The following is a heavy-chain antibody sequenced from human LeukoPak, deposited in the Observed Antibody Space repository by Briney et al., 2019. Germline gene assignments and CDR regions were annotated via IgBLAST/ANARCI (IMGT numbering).Heavy chain of an antibody. V-gene: IGHV3-7*01. Sequence: GGSLRLSCAGSGFTFGNSWMNWVRQAPGKGLEWVAIVNTDGSEKHYVDSVRGRFIVSRDNAKNSLYLQITSLRGDDTALYYCARSDQGPEEWGQGTLVTVSS. J-gene: IGHJ4*02. D-gene: IGHD2-2*01. CDR2: VNTDGSEK. CDR1: GFTFGNSW. CDR3: ARSDQGPEE.